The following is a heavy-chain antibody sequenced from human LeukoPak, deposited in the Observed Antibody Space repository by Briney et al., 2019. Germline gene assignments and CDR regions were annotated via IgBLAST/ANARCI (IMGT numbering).Heavy chain of an antibody. D-gene: IGHD5-12*01. Sequence: GRSLRLSCAASGFTFSSYGMHWVRQAPGKGVEWVAVIWYDGSNKYYADSVKGRFTISRDNSKNTLYLQMNSLRAEDTAVYYCAKGPQWLYGGDAFDIWGQGTMVTVSS. V-gene: IGHV3-33*06. J-gene: IGHJ3*02. CDR3: AKGPQWLYGGDAFDI. CDR1: GFTFSSYG. CDR2: IWYDGSNK.